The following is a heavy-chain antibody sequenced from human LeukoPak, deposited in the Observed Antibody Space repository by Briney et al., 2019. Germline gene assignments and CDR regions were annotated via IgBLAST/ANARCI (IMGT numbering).Heavy chain of an antibody. Sequence: SETLSLTCTVSGGSISSSSYYWGWIRQPPGKGLEWIGSIYYSGSTYYNPSLKSRVTISVDTSKNQFSLKLSSVTAADTAVYYCARDYGGNSDWGQGTLVTVSS. D-gene: IGHD4-23*01. CDR2: IYYSGST. CDR1: GGSISSSSYY. J-gene: IGHJ4*02. CDR3: ARDYGGNSD. V-gene: IGHV4-39*07.